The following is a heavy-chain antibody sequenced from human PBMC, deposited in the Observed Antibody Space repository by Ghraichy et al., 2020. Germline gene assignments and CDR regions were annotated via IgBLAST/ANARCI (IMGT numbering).Heavy chain of an antibody. V-gene: IGHV1-2*02. CDR1: GYTFTDYH. Sequence: ASVKVSCKASGYTFTDYHMHWVRQAPGQGLEWMGWINPNSGGTNYPQRFQGRVTLTRDTSINTAYMELSRLTSDDTAVYYCGRAQGNLNYYYYNMDVWGQGTTVTVSS. J-gene: IGHJ6*02. CDR3: GRAQGNLNYYYYNMDV. CDR2: INPNSGGT. D-gene: IGHD4-23*01.